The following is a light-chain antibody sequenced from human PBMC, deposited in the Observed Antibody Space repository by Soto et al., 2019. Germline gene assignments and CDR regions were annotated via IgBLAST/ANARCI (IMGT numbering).Light chain of an antibody. CDR1: QSINNY. Sequence: DIQMTQSPASLSVSVGDRDTITCRASQSINNYLNWYLQRPGQAPKLLIRSASTLQRGVPSRFSGSGSRTEFTLTIADLQPDDFGTYYCQQSLTMPITFGHGTRLDIK. V-gene: IGKV1-39*01. CDR3: QQSLTMPIT. CDR2: SAS. J-gene: IGKJ5*01.